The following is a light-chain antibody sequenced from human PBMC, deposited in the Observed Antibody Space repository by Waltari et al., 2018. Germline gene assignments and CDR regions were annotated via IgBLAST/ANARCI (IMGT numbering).Light chain of an antibody. V-gene: IGLV2-23*02. CDR3: CSYAGGGTTRLL. CDR1: SSDVGNYNV. Sequence: QSALTQPASVSGSPGQSITISCAGTSSDVGNYNVVSWYQQHPGKVPKLIIYEVTQRPSGVSDRFAGSKSGNTASLTISGLQPEDEANYYCCSYAGGGTTRLLFGGGTEVTVL. J-gene: IGLJ2*01. CDR2: EVT.